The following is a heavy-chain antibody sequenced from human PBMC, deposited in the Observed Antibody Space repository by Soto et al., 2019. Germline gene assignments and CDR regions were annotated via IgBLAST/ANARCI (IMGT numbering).Heavy chain of an antibody. V-gene: IGHV4-30-4*01. Sequence: TLSLTCTVSGGSISSGDYYGIWIRQPPGKGLECIGYIYYSGSTYYNPSLKSRVTISVDTSKNQFSLKLSSVTAADTAVYYCARVAAGGGAVDGNFEYWGQGTLVTVS. D-gene: IGHD6-19*01. J-gene: IGHJ4*02. CDR3: ARVAAGGGAVDGNFEY. CDR2: IYYSGST. CDR1: GGSISSGDYY.